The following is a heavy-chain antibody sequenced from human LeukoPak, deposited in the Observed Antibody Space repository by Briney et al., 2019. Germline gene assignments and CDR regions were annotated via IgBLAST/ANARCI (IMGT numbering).Heavy chain of an antibody. V-gene: IGHV3-23*01. D-gene: IGHD3-10*01. J-gene: IGHJ4*02. CDR1: GFTFSSYA. Sequence: GGSLRLSCAASGFTFSSYAMSWVRQAPGKGLEWVSAISGSGGSTYYADSVKGRFTISRDNSKNTLYLQMNSLRAEDTAVYYCAKGRAFMHGVYYYFDYWGQGTLVTVSS. CDR3: AKGRAFMHGVYYYFDY. CDR2: ISGSGGST.